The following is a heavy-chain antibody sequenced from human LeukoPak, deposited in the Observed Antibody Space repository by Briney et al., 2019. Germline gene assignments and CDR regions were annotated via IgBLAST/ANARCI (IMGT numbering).Heavy chain of an antibody. D-gene: IGHD2-15*01. J-gene: IGHJ2*01. CDR2: ISSSGSTI. V-gene: IGHV3-48*03. CDR3: ARVGRTPPPWYFDL. Sequence: GGSLRLSCAASGFTFSSYEMNWVRQAPGKGLEWVSYISSSGSTIYYADSVKGRFTISRDNAKNSLYLQMNSLGAEDTAVYYCARVGRTPPPWYFDLWGRGTLVTVSS. CDR1: GFTFSSYE.